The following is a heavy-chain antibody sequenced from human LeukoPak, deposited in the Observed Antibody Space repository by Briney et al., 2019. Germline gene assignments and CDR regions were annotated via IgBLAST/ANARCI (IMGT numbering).Heavy chain of an antibody. V-gene: IGHV1-3*01. D-gene: IGHD4-17*01. CDR3: ARVDYGDSYFDY. Sequence: ASVKVSCKASGYTFTSYAMHWVRQAPGQRLEWMGWINAGNGNTKYSQEFQGRVTITRDTSASTAYMELSSLRSEDTAVYYCARVDYGDSYFDYWGQGTLVTVSS. J-gene: IGHJ4*02. CDR2: INAGNGNT. CDR1: GYTFTSYA.